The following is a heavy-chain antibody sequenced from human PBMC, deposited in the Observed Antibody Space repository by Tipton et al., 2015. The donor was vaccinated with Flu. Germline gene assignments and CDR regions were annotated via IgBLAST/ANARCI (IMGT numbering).Heavy chain of an antibody. CDR2: INRGGDT. CDR3: ARHVLRYWSGVEF. V-gene: IGHV4-34*01. D-gene: IGHD2-8*02. J-gene: IGHJ4*02. CDR1: GGSFSGKY. Sequence: TLSLTCEVYGGSFSGKYWGWIRQPPGKGLEWIGEINRGGDTNYNPSLESRVTIFVDTSKNQFSLKLNSVTAADTAVYYCARHVLRYWSGVEFWGQGTLVTVPS.